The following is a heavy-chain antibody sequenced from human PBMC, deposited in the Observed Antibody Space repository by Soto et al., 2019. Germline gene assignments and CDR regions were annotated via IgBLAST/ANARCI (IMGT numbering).Heavy chain of an antibody. CDR2: IYSSGST. D-gene: IGHD5-18*01. Sequence: SETLSLTCTVSGGSISGYYWSWIRQPPGKGLEWIGYIYSSGSTNYSPSLKSRVTISLDTSKNQFSLKLNSVTAADTAVYYCARDRGRGYSPYGMDVWGQGTTVTVSS. CDR3: ARDRGRGYSPYGMDV. J-gene: IGHJ6*02. CDR1: GGSISGYY. V-gene: IGHV4-59*01.